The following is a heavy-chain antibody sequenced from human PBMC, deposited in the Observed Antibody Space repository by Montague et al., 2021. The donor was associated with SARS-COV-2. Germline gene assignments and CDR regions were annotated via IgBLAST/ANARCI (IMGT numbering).Heavy chain of an antibody. CDR1: GFTFRRYS. J-gene: IGHJ6*02. Sequence: SLRLSCAASGFTFRRYSMNWVRQAPGKGLEGGSSISSSSSYIYYADAGKGRFTISRDNAKNPQYLQMNSLRAEDTAVYYCARDPLDYGLWSSGSYYNAYYYYYGMDVWGQGTTVTVSS. CDR3: ARDPLDYGLWSSGSYYNAYYYYYGMDV. CDR2: ISSSSSYI. D-gene: IGHD3-10*01. V-gene: IGHV3-21*01.